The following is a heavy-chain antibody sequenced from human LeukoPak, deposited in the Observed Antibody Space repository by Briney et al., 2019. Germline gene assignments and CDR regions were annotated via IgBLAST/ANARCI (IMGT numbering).Heavy chain of an antibody. CDR3: AKDLTGTYCLDY. D-gene: IGHD1-1*01. Sequence: GGSLRLSCAASGFMFDDYGMSWVRQAPGKGLEWVAFIRYDADNKYYADSVKGRFTISRDNSKNTLYLQMNSLRAEDTAVYNCAKDLTGTYCLDYWGQGTLVTVSS. CDR2: IRYDADNK. V-gene: IGHV3-30*02. CDR1: GFMFDDYG. J-gene: IGHJ4*02.